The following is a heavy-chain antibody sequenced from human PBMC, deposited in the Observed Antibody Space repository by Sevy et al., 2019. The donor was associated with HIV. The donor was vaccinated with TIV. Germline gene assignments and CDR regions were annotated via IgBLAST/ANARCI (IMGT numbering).Heavy chain of an antibody. J-gene: IGHJ4*02. CDR1: GFTFSSYA. Sequence: GGSLRLSCAASGFTFSSYAMHWVRQAPGKGLEWVAVISYDGSNKYYADSVKGRFTISRDNSKNTLYLQMNSLRAEDTAVYYCARGRVYCSGGSCYEGGFDYCGQGTLVTVSS. V-gene: IGHV3-30-3*01. CDR2: ISYDGSNK. D-gene: IGHD2-15*01. CDR3: ARGRVYCSGGSCYEGGFDY.